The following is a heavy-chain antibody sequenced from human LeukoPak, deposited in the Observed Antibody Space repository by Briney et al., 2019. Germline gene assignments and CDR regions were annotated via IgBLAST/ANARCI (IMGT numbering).Heavy chain of an antibody. Sequence: SETLSLTCAVYGGSFSGYYWSWIRQPPGKGLEWIGEINHSGSTNYNPSLKSRVTISEDTSKNQFSLKLSSVTAADTAVYYCARGQGFWGYYYYYMDVWGKGTTVTVSS. J-gene: IGHJ6*03. CDR2: INHSGST. CDR3: ARGQGFWGYYYYYMDV. CDR1: GGSFSGYY. D-gene: IGHD3-16*01. V-gene: IGHV4-34*01.